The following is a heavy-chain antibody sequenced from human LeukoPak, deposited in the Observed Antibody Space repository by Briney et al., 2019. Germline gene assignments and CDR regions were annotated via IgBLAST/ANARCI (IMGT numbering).Heavy chain of an antibody. CDR2: IYSGGST. CDR3: ARESGGSYYDYYYYGRDV. CDR1: GFTARSNY. D-gene: IGHD1-26*01. Sequence: GRSLRLSCAASGFTARSNYMSWVRQAPGKGLEWVSVIYSGGSTYSTDSVKGRFTISRHNSKNTLYLQMNSLRAEDTAVYYCARESGGSYYDYYYYGRDVWGQGTTVSVSS. J-gene: IGHJ6*02. V-gene: IGHV3-53*04.